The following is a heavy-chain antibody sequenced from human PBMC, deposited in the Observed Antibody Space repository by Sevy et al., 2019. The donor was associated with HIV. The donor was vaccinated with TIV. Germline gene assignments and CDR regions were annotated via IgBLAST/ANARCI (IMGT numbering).Heavy chain of an antibody. D-gene: IGHD3-10*01. CDR3: ARDPPEGLLIEGYYFDY. Sequence: GGSLRLSCAASGFTFSSYAVHWVRQAPGKGLEWVAVISYDGSNKYYADSVKGRFTISRDNSKNTLYLQMNSLRAEDTAVYYCARDPPEGLLIEGYYFDYWGQGTLVTVSS. CDR1: GFTFSSYA. CDR2: ISYDGSNK. J-gene: IGHJ4*02. V-gene: IGHV3-30-3*01.